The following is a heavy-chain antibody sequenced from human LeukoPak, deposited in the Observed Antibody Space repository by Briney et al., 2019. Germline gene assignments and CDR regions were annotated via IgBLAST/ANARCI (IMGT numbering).Heavy chain of an antibody. D-gene: IGHD3-22*01. CDR3: AGRRRYYYDSSGYYGYFQH. J-gene: IGHJ1*01. CDR1: GGTFSSYA. Sequence: ASVNVSCKASGGTFSSYAISWVRQAPGQGLEWMGGIIPIFGTANYAQKFQGRVTITADESTSTAYMELSSLRSEDTAVYYCAGRRRYYYDSSGYYGYFQHWGQGTLVTVSS. CDR2: IIPIFGTA. V-gene: IGHV1-69*13.